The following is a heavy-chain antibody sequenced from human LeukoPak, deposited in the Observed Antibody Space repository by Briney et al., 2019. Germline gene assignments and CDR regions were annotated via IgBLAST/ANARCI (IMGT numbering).Heavy chain of an antibody. J-gene: IGHJ4*02. V-gene: IGHV3-21*01. CDR2: ISSSSSYI. CDR3: ARADFCSGGSCYPYPFDY. D-gene: IGHD2-15*01. CDR1: GFTFSSYS. Sequence: GGSLRLSCAASGFTFSSYSMNWVRQAPGKGLEWVSSISSSSSYIYYADSVKGRFTISRDNAKNSLYLQMSSLRAEDTAVYYCARADFCSGGSCYPYPFDYWGQGTLVTVSS.